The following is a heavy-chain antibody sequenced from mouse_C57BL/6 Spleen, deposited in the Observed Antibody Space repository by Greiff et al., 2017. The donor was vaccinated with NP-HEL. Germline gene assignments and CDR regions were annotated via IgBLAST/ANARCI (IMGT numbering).Heavy chain of an antibody. D-gene: IGHD2-5*01. CDR3: ASSYSNSFAY. Sequence: QVQLQQSGAELLKPGASVKLSCKATGYTFTGYWIEWVKQRPGHGLEWIGEILPGSGSTNSNEKFKGKATFTADTSSNTAYMQLSSLTTEDSAIYYCASSYSNSFAYWGKGTLVTVSA. J-gene: IGHJ3*01. V-gene: IGHV1-9*01. CDR2: ILPGSGST. CDR1: GYTFTGYW.